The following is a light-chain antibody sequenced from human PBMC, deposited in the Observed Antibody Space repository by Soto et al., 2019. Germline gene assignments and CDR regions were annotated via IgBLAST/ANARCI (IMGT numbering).Light chain of an antibody. CDR3: NSYTTSNTRQIV. J-gene: IGLJ1*01. V-gene: IGLV2-14*03. Sequence: QAARRQPSCERGSLAQVVTTSKTETSSDVGVYNYVSWYQHHPGKAPKLIIYDVTNRPSGVSNPFSGSKSGNTASLTISGLQPEDEADYYCNSYTTSNTRQIVFGTGSKVPV. CDR1: SSDVGVYNY. CDR2: DVT.